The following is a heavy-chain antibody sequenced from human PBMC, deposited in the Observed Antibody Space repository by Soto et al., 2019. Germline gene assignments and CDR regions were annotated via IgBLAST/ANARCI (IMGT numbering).Heavy chain of an antibody. CDR3: ANFPFCSSSTCLDY. V-gene: IGHV3-21*06. D-gene: IGHD2-15*01. CDR1: GFSFSKYS. J-gene: IGHJ4*02. CDR2: INDRSNYK. Sequence: GGSLRLSCAASGFSFSKYSMNWVRQAPGKGLEWVLSINDRSNYKYYADSVKGRFTISRDNAINSLYLQMSSLRPDDTAVYYCANFPFCSSSTCLDYWGRGTLVTVSS.